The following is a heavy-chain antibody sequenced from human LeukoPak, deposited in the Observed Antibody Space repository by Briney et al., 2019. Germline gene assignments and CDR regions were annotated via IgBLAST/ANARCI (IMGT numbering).Heavy chain of an antibody. CDR2: INHSGST. V-gene: IGHV4-34*01. CDR1: GGSFSGYY. Sequence: SETLSLTXAVYGGSFSGYYWSWIRQPPGKGLEWIGEINHSGSTNYNPSLKSRVTISVDTSKNQFSLKLSSVTAADTAVYYCARGRWLLRRFDYWGQGTLVTVSS. D-gene: IGHD3-22*01. J-gene: IGHJ4*02. CDR3: ARGRWLLRRFDY.